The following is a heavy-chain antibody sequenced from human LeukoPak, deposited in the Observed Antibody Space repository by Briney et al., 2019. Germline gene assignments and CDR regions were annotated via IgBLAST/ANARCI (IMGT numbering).Heavy chain of an antibody. V-gene: IGHV4-59*08. Sequence: SETLSLTCTVSGDSISIYYWSWIRQPPGKGLEWIGYIYNSGSTNYNPSLKSRVTISVDTSKNQFSLKLSSVTAADTAVYYCAMPMVRGVGAVVDYWGQGTLVTVSS. D-gene: IGHD3-10*01. J-gene: IGHJ4*02. CDR1: GDSISIYY. CDR2: IYNSGST. CDR3: AMPMVRGVGAVVDY.